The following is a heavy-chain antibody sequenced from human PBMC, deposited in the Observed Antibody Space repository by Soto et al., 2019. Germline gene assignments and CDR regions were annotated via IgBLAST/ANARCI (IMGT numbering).Heavy chain of an antibody. D-gene: IGHD5-12*01. CDR2: ISSSSSYI. CDR1: GFTFSSYS. Sequence: GGSLRLSCAASGFTFSSYSMNWVRQAPGKGLEWVSSISSSSSYIYYADSVKGRFTISRDNAKNSLYLQRNSLRAEDTAVYYCASETDSGYDFDAFDIWGQGTMVTVSS. CDR3: ASETDSGYDFDAFDI. J-gene: IGHJ3*02. V-gene: IGHV3-21*01.